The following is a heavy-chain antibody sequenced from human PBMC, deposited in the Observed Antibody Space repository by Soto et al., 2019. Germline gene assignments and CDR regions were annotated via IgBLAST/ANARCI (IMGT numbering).Heavy chain of an antibody. CDR1: GFTFSSYG. J-gene: IGHJ6*02. D-gene: IGHD6-13*01. CDR3: AKASGAYSSSSDLRDYYGMDV. Sequence: QVQLVESGGGVVQPGRSLRLSCAASGFTFSSYGMHWVRQAPGKGLEWVAVISYDGSNKYYADSVKGRFTISRDNSKNTLYLQMNSLRAEDTAVYYCAKASGAYSSSSDLRDYYGMDVWGQGTTVTVSS. CDR2: ISYDGSNK. V-gene: IGHV3-30*18.